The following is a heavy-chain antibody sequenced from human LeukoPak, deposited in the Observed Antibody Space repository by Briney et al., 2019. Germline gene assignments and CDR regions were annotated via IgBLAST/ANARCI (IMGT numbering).Heavy chain of an antibody. V-gene: IGHV3-20*04. CDR1: GFTFDDYG. J-gene: IGHJ6*03. CDR2: INWNGGST. Sequence: PGGSLRLSCAASGFTFDDYGMSWVRQAPGKGLEWVSGINWNGGSTGYADSVKGRFTISRDNAKNSLYLQVNSLRAEDTALYYCARASSHYYYYYMDVWGKGTTVTVSS. CDR3: ARASSHYYYYYMDV.